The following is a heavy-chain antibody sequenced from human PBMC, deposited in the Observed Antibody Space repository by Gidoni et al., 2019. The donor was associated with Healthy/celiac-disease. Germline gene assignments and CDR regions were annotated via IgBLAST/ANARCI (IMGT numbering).Heavy chain of an antibody. CDR1: GDSVSRNSAA. D-gene: IGHD1-20*01. J-gene: IGHJ5*02. CDR3: ARDQGYNWNPNNWFDP. Sequence: QVQLQQSGPGLVKPSQTLSLTCTISGDSVSRNSAAWNWIRQAPSRALEWLGRTYYRSKWYNDYAVSVKSRITINPDTSKNQFSLQLNSVTPEDTAVYYCARDQGYNWNPNNWFDPWGQGTLVTVSS. CDR2: TYYRSKWYN. V-gene: IGHV6-1*01.